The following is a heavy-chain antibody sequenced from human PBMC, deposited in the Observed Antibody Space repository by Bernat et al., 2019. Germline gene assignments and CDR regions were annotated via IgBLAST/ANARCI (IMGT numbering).Heavy chain of an antibody. CDR2: IYTSGST. J-gene: IGHJ4*02. CDR1: GGSISSGSYY. Sequence: QVQLQESGPGLVKPSQTLSLTCTVSGGSISSGSYYWSWIRQPAGKGLEWIGRIYTSGSTNYNPSRKSRVTISVDTSKNQFSLTLSSVTAADTAVYYCAREYTVTTLDSENQNHRGQGTLVTVSS. CDR3: AREYTVTTLDSENQNH. V-gene: IGHV4-61*02. D-gene: IGHD4-17*01.